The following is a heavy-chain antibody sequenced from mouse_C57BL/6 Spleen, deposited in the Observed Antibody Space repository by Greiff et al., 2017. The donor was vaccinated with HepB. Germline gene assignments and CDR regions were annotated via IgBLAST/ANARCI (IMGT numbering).Heavy chain of an antibody. CDR3: ARGGEFFAY. J-gene: IGHJ3*01. CDR2: INPYNGGT. V-gene: IGHV1-19*01. Sequence: EVQLQQSGPVLVKPGASVKMSCKASGYTFTDYYMNWVKQSHGKSLEWIGVINPYNGGTSYNQKFKGKATLTVDKSSSTAYMELNSLTSEDSAVYYCARGGEFFAYWGQGTLVTVSA. CDR1: GYTFTDYY.